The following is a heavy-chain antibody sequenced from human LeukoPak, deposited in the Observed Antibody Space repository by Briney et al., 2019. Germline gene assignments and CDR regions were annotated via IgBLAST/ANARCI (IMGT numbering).Heavy chain of an antibody. D-gene: IGHD3-22*01. CDR1: GGSLSSYY. CDR3: AMGSRITMIIVADDAFDI. J-gene: IGHJ3*02. CDR2: IYTSGST. Sequence: SETLSLTCPVSGGSLSSYYWSWIRQLAGKGLEWIGRIYTSGSTNYNPTLKSRVTMSVDTSKNQFSLKLSSGTAADTAVYYCAMGSRITMIIVADDAFDIWGQGTMVTVSS. V-gene: IGHV4-4*07.